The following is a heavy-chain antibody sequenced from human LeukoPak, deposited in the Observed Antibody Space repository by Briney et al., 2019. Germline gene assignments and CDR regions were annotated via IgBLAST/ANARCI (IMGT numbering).Heavy chain of an antibody. J-gene: IGHJ3*02. V-gene: IGHV3-23*01. CDR2: ISGSGGST. Sequence: GGSLRLSCAASGFTFSSYAMSWVRQAPGKGLEWVSAISGSGGSTYYADSVKGRFTISRDNSKNTLYLQMNSLRAEDTAVYYCAKDRRIAAAGTSAFDIWGQGTMVTVSS. CDR1: GFTFSSYA. D-gene: IGHD6-13*01. CDR3: AKDRRIAAAGTSAFDI.